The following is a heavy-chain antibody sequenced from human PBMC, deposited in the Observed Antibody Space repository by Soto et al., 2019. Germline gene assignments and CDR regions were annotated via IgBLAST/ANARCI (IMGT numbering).Heavy chain of an antibody. Sequence: YVDSVKGRFTISRDNAKNSLYLQMNSLRAEDTAVYYCARDIGDIVVVPAASNYYYYYMDVWGKGTTVTVSS. J-gene: IGHJ6*03. D-gene: IGHD2-2*01. CDR3: ARDIGDIVVVPAASNYYYYYMDV. V-gene: IGHV3-7*01.